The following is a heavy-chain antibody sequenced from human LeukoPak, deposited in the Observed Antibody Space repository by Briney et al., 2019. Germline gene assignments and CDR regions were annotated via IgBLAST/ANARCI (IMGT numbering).Heavy chain of an antibody. CDR1: GFTFSSYA. J-gene: IGHJ4*02. CDR3: ARGLYGSSP. Sequence: GGSLRLSCAASGFTFSSYAMSWVRQAPGKGLERVSAISGSGFTYYADSVKGRFTISRDNSKDTLYLQMNSLRAEDTAVYYCARGLYGSSPWGQGTLVTVSS. CDR2: ISGSGFT. D-gene: IGHD6-6*01. V-gene: IGHV3-23*01.